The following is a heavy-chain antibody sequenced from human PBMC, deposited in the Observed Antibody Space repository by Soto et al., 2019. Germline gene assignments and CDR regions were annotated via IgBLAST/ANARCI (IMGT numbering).Heavy chain of an antibody. CDR2: INHSGST. Sequence: QVQLQQWGAGLLKPSETLSLTCAVYGGSFSGYYWSWIRQPPGKGLEWIGEINHSGSTNYNPSLKSRVTISVDTSKNQFSLKLSSVTAADTAVFYCARVEDYYGSGSYSPNFDYWGQGTLVTVSS. CDR1: GGSFSGYY. D-gene: IGHD3-10*01. J-gene: IGHJ4*02. CDR3: ARVEDYYGSGSYSPNFDY. V-gene: IGHV4-34*01.